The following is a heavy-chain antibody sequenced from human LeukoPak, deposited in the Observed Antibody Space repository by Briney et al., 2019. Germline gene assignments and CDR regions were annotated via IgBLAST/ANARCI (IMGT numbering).Heavy chain of an antibody. V-gene: IGHV3-33*08. J-gene: IGHJ3*02. CDR3: ARDRDAFDI. Sequence: PGGSLRLSCAASGFTFSSYGMHWVRQAPGKGLEWVAVIWYGGSNKYYADSVKGRFTISRDNSKNTLYLQMNSLRAEDTAVYYCARDRDAFDIWGQGTMVTVSS. CDR1: GFTFSSYG. CDR2: IWYGGSNK.